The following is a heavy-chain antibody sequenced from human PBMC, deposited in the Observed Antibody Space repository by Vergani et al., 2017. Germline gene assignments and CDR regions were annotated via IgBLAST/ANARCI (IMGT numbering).Heavy chain of an antibody. J-gene: IGHJ4*02. Sequence: EVQLVESGGGLVQPGRSLRLSCAASGFTFDDYAMHWVRQAPGKGLEWVSGISWNSGSIGYADSVKGRFTISRDNSKNTLYLQMNSLRAEDTAVYYCARERHRDGYDFDYWGQGTLVTVSS. CDR3: ARERHRDGYDFDY. CDR2: ISWNSGSI. CDR1: GFTFDDYA. D-gene: IGHD5-24*01. V-gene: IGHV3-9*01.